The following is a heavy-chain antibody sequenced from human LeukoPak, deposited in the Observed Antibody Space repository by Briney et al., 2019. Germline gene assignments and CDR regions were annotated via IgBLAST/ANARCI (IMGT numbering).Heavy chain of an antibody. V-gene: IGHV1-18*01. Sequence: ASVKVSCKASGYTFTSYGISWVRQAPGQGLEWMGWISAYNGNTNYAQKLRGRVTMTTDTSTSTAYMELRSLRSDDTAVYYCARDLGPDYYDSSGPDYWGQGTLVTVSS. CDR2: ISAYNGNT. CDR3: ARDLGPDYYDSSGPDY. J-gene: IGHJ4*02. D-gene: IGHD3-22*01. CDR1: GYTFTSYG.